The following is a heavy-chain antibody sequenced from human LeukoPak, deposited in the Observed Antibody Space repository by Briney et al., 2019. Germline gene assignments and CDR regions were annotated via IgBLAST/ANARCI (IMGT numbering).Heavy chain of an antibody. CDR2: IIPIFGTA. CDR1: GGTFSSYA. Sequence: SVKVSCKASGGTFSSYAISWVRQAPGQGLEWMGGIIPIFGTANYAQKFQGRVTITTDESTSTAYMELSSLRSEDTAVYYCASMKSSGYYFDYWGQGTLVTVSS. D-gene: IGHD3-10*01. CDR3: ASMKSSGYYFDY. V-gene: IGHV1-69*05. J-gene: IGHJ4*02.